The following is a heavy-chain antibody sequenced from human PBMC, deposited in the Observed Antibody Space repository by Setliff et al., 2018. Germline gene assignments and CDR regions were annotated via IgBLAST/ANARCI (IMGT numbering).Heavy chain of an antibody. CDR3: ARDHNYAYDY. Sequence: GGSLRLSCVASGLAVSSNYMSWVRQAPGKGLEWVSVIYSGGSTYYADSVKGRFTISRDNSKNTLYLQMNSLRAEDTAVYYCARDHNYAYDYWGQGTLVTV. D-gene: IGHD1-1*01. J-gene: IGHJ4*02. CDR2: IYSGGST. CDR1: GLAVSSNY. V-gene: IGHV3-66*01.